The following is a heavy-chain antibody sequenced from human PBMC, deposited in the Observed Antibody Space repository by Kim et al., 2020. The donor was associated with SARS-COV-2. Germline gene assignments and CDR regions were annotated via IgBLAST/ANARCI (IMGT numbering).Heavy chain of an antibody. CDR3: ATNVAAAGVV. J-gene: IGHJ4*02. V-gene: IGHV3-66*01. D-gene: IGHD6-13*01. CDR2: IYSSDET. Sequence: GGSLRLSCAASGFTVSSNYMSWLRQAPGKGLEWLCVIYSSDETYYVEYVKGRLTISTDNSKKTQYPQMSRLRVEETAVYYCATNVAAAGVVWGQGNLGT. CDR1: GFTVSSNY.